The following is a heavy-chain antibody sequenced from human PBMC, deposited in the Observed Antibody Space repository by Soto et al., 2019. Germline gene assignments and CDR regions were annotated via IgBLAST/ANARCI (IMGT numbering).Heavy chain of an antibody. Sequence: RASVKVSCKVSGYSFTDYGFSWVRRAPGQGLEWLGWISPYNGKAFYVKNFQDRLTMTTDTATSTVYMDLSRLTSDDTAIYYCARTKGYSNNILYYFDYWGQGTLVTVSS. J-gene: IGHJ4*02. CDR1: GYSFTDYG. CDR3: ARTKGYSNNILYYFDY. D-gene: IGHD2-8*01. V-gene: IGHV1-18*01. CDR2: ISPYNGKA.